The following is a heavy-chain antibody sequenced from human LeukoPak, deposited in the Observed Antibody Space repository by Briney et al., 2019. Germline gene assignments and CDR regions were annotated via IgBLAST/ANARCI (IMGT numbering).Heavy chain of an antibody. CDR1: GGSFSGYY. V-gene: IGHV4-34*01. D-gene: IGHD3-10*01. J-gene: IGHJ4*02. CDR3: ARGRWFGELLWNY. CDR2: INHSGST. Sequence: SETLSLTCAVYGGSFSGYYWSWIRQPPGKGLEWIGEINHSGSTNYNPSLKSRVTISVDTSKNQFSLKLSSVTAADTAVYYCARGRWFGELLWNYRGQGTLVTVSS.